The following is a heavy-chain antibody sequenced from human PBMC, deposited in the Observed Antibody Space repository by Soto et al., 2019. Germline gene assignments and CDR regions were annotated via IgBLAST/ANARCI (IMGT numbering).Heavy chain of an antibody. J-gene: IGHJ4*01. Sequence: QVQLVQSGAEVKKPGASVKVSCKASGYTFTVYYMHWVRQAPGQGLEWMGWINPNSGGTNYAQKFQGRVTMTRDTSISTAYMELGRLRSDDTAVYYCASEGGGSSGYYSFAYWGHGTLVTVYS. CDR2: INPNSGGT. CDR1: GYTFTVYY. V-gene: IGHV1-2*02. CDR3: ASEGGGSSGYYSFAY. D-gene: IGHD3-22*01.